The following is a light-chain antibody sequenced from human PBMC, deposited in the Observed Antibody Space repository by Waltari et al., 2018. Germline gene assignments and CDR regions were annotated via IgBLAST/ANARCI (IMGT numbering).Light chain of an antibody. CDR2: LGF. V-gene: IGKV2-28*01. CDR3: MQSLQTPPWT. J-gene: IGKJ1*01. Sequence: DIVMTQSPLSLPVTPGEPASISCRSSQSLLDSNGYNYLDWYLQKPGQSPQLLFLLGFNPAFRVPERFSGRGSGTDFTLIISRVEAEDVGIYYCMQSLQTPPWTFGQGTKVEIK. CDR1: QSLLDSNGYNY.